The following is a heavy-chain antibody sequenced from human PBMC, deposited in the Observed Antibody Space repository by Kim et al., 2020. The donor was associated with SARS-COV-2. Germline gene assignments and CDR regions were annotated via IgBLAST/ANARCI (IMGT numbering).Heavy chain of an antibody. CDR3: ARGFSQLGFNDAFDI. CDR2: IDPSDSYT. D-gene: IGHD6-6*01. J-gene: IGHJ3*02. V-gene: IGHV5-10-1*01. Sequence: GESLKISCKGSGYSFTSYWISWVRQMPGKGLEWMGRIDPSDSYTNYSPSFQGHVTISADKSISTAYLQWSSLKASDTAMYYCARGFSQLGFNDAFDIWGQGTMVTVSS. CDR1: GYSFTSYW.